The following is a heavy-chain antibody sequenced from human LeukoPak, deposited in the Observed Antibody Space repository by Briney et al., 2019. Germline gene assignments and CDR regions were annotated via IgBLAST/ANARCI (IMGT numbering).Heavy chain of an antibody. CDR2: INPSGGST. CDR3: ARDLGGSCIDY. Sequence: ASVKVSCKASGYTLTSYYMHWVRQAPGQGLEWMGIINPSGGSTSYAQKFQGRVTMTRDTSTSTVYMELSSMRSEDTAVYYCARDLGGSCIDYWGQGTLVTVSS. J-gene: IGHJ4*02. CDR1: GYTLTSYY. V-gene: IGHV1-46*01. D-gene: IGHD2-15*01.